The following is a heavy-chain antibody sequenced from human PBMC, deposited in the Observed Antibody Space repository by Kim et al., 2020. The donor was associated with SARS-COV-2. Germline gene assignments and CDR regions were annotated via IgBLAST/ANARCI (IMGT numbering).Heavy chain of an antibody. Sequence: GESLKISCKGSGYSFTSYWIGWVRQMPGKGLEWMGIIYPGDSDTRYSPSFQGQVTISADKSISTAYLQWSSLKASDTAMYYCARSWVQQWLGDAFDIWGQGTMVTVSS. V-gene: IGHV5-51*01. CDR3: ARSWVQQWLGDAFDI. D-gene: IGHD6-19*01. CDR1: GYSFTSYW. J-gene: IGHJ3*02. CDR2: IYPGDSDT.